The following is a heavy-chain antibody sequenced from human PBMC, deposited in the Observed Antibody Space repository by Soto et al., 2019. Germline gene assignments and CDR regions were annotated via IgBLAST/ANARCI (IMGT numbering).Heavy chain of an antibody. Sequence: LRLSCAASGFTFSSYAMHWVRQAPGKGLEWVAVISYDGSNKYYADSVKGRFTISRDNSKNTLYLQMNSLRAEDTAVYYCARDPIAAAGRYYYYYGMDVWGQGTTVTVSS. CDR3: ARDPIAAAGRYYYYYGMDV. CDR1: GFTFSSYA. V-gene: IGHV3-30-3*01. CDR2: ISYDGSNK. J-gene: IGHJ6*02. D-gene: IGHD6-13*01.